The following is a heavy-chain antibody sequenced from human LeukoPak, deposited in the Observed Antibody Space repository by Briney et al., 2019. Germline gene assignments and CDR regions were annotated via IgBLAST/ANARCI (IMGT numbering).Heavy chain of an antibody. CDR2: IIPIFGTA. CDR3: ARSADSSSGYYYYGMDV. Sequence: SVKVSCKASGGTFSGYAITWVRQAPGQGLEWMGGIIPIFGTANYAQKFQGRVTITADESTSTAYMELSSLRSEDTAVYYCARSADSSSGYYYYGMDVRGKGTTVTVSS. J-gene: IGHJ6*04. V-gene: IGHV1-69*13. D-gene: IGHD6-13*01. CDR1: GGTFSGYA.